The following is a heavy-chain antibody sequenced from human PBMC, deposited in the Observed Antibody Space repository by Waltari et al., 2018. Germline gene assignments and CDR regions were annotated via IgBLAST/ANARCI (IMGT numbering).Heavy chain of an antibody. J-gene: IGHJ2*01. D-gene: IGHD6-19*01. CDR3: AIAGAGNFDL. V-gene: IGHV5-10-1*03. Sequence: EVQLVQSGVEVKKPGESLRISCKGSGYTFSDYKITWVRQMPGKGLEWMGSIDPSDSSTNYSPSFQGHVTISLDKSISTAYRQWNSLEASDTAIFYCAIAGAGNFDLWGRGTLVTVSS. CDR2: IDPSDSST. CDR1: GYTFSDYK.